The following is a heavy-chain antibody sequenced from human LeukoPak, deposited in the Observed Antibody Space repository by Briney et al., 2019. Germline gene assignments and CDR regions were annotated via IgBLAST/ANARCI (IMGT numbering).Heavy chain of an antibody. CDR3: ARDLGYGALDP. Sequence: GGSLRLSCAASGFTFTSYWMNWVRQAPGKGLEWVALINPDGSQTNYVDSEKGRFTISRDNAENSLYLQMNSLRAEDTAVYYCARDLGYGALDPWGQGTLVTVSS. CDR2: INPDGSQT. V-gene: IGHV3-7*01. D-gene: IGHD4-17*01. CDR1: GFTFTSYW. J-gene: IGHJ5*02.